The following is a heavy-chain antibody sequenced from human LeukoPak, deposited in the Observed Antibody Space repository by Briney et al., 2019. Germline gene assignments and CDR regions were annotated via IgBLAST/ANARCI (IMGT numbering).Heavy chain of an antibody. Sequence: SETLSLTCAVYGGSFSGYYWSWIRQPPGKGLEWIGEINHSGSTNYTPSLKSRVTISVDTSKNQFSLKLSSVTAADTAVYYCARHRGTVLRYFDWLFRPGAFDIWGQGTMVTVSS. V-gene: IGHV4-34*01. J-gene: IGHJ3*02. CDR1: GGSFSGYY. D-gene: IGHD3-9*01. CDR3: ARHRGTVLRYFDWLFRPGAFDI. CDR2: INHSGST.